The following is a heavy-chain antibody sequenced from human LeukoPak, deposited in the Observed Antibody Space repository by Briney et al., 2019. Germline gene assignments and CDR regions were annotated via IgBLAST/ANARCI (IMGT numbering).Heavy chain of an antibody. D-gene: IGHD6-19*01. V-gene: IGHV3-21*01. J-gene: IGHJ4*02. CDR3: ARDVEQWLVRVYYFDY. Sequence: GALRLSCVASEFTLRRYSIHWVRDAPGKGLEGVSYICTSSTYIYYADSVKGRFTISRDNAKNSLYLQMNSLRAEDTAVYYCARDVEQWLVRVYYFDYWGQGTLVTVSS. CDR1: EFTLRRYS. CDR2: ICTSSTYI.